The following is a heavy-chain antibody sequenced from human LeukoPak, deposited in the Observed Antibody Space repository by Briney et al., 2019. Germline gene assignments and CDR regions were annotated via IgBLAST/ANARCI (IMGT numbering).Heavy chain of an antibody. D-gene: IGHD4-17*01. Sequence: GGTLRLSCAASGFTFSSYSMNWVRQAPGKGLEWVSSISSSSYIYYADSVKGRFTISRDNAKNSLYLQMNSLRAEDTAVYYCARDRGEGFDPWGQGTLVTVSS. CDR2: ISSSSYI. V-gene: IGHV3-21*01. CDR3: ARDRGEGFDP. J-gene: IGHJ5*02. CDR1: GFTFSSYS.